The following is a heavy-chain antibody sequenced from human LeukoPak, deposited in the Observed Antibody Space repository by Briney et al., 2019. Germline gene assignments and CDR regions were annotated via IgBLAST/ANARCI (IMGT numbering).Heavy chain of an antibody. CDR1: GYSFTTYW. J-gene: IGHJ4*02. Sequence: PGASLKISCKGSGYSFTTYWIGWVRQMPGKGLEWMGIIYPDDSDTRYSPSFQGQVTISADKSISTAYLQWSSLKASDTAMYYCARLRITVTEPFDYWGQGTLVTVPS. V-gene: IGHV5-51*01. CDR2: IYPDDSDT. D-gene: IGHD4-17*01. CDR3: ARLRITVTEPFDY.